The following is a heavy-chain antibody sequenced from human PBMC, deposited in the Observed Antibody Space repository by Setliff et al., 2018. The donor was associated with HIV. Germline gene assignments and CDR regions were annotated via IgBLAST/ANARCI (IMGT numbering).Heavy chain of an antibody. Sequence: GASVKVSCKASGYSFASHSLHWVRQAPGQGLEWMGWINTGNGNTKYSQKFQDRITITRDTSANTGYMELSGLRSEDTAVYCCARDRVPKRGYTYREPDFDSWGQGTLVTVSS. D-gene: IGHD5-12*01. CDR1: GYSFASHS. CDR3: ARDRVPKRGYTYREPDFDS. J-gene: IGHJ5*01. V-gene: IGHV1-3*04. CDR2: INTGNGNT.